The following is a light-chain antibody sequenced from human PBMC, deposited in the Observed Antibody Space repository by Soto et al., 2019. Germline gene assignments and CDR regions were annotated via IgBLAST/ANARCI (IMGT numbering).Light chain of an antibody. CDR3: ISYTSGSTLYV. CDR2: EVS. J-gene: IGLJ1*01. Sequence: QSVLTQPASVSGSPGQSITISCTGTSSDVGGYNYVSWYQQYPGKAPKLMIYEVSNRPSGVSNRFSGSKSGNTASLTISGLQAEDEADYYCISYTSGSTLYVFGTVTQLTVL. CDR1: SSDVGGYNY. V-gene: IGLV2-14*01.